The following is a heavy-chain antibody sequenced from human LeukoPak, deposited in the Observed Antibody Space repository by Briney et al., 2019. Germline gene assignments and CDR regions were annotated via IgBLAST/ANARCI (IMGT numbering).Heavy chain of an antibody. V-gene: IGHV4-59*05. CDR1: GGSMSSYY. CDR3: AREYYYDSSGYRY. J-gene: IGHJ4*02. CDR2: IYYSGST. Sequence: SSETLSLVCSVSGGSMSSYYWSWIRQPPGKGLEWIGSIYYSGSTYYNPSLKSRVTISVDTSKNQFSLKLSSVTAADTAVYYCAREYYYDSSGYRYWGQGTLVTVSS. D-gene: IGHD3-22*01.